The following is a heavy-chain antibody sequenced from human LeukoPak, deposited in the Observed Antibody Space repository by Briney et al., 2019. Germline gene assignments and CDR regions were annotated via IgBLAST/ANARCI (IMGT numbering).Heavy chain of an antibody. J-gene: IGHJ4*02. V-gene: IGHV3-30*04. CDR3: ARGRGYSYGYSFPGDENFDY. D-gene: IGHD5-18*01. CDR2: ISYDGSNK. Sequence: PGGSLRLSCAASGFTFSSYAMHWVRQAPGKGLEWVAVISYDGSNKYYADSVKGRFTISRDNSKNTLYLQMNSLRAEDTAVYYCARGRGYSYGYSFPGDENFDYWGQGTLVTVSS. CDR1: GFTFSSYA.